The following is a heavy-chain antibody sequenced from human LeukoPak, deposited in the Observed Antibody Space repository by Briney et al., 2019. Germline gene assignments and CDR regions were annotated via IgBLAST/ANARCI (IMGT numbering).Heavy chain of an antibody. D-gene: IGHD4-17*01. CDR3: AKDLDDYGDYWFDY. Sequence: GGSLRLSCEAPGFTFSSYDMSWVRQAPGKGLEWVSAISGSGANTYYADSVKGRFTISRDNSKNTLYLQMNSLRAEDTAVYYCAKDLDDYGDYWFDYWGQGTLVTVSS. V-gene: IGHV3-23*01. J-gene: IGHJ4*02. CDR1: GFTFSSYD. CDR2: ISGSGANT.